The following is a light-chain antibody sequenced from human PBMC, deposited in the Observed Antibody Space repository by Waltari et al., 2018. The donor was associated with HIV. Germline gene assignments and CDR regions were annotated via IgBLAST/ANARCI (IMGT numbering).Light chain of an antibody. J-gene: IGLJ3*02. Sequence: QSALPQPRSVPGSPGQAVTISCTGTSSDVGAYKFVSWYQQHPGKAPKLLIYDVTTRPSGVPDRFSGSKSGNSASLIISGLQAGDEAHYFCCSYAGNYAWVFGGGTKLTVL. CDR3: CSYAGNYAWV. V-gene: IGLV2-11*01. CDR1: SSDVGAYKF. CDR2: DVT.